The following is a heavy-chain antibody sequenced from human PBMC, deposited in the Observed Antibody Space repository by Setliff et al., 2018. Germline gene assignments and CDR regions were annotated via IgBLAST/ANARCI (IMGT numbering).Heavy chain of an antibody. J-gene: IGHJ6*03. CDR2: SSSGSAM. Sequence: PGGSLRLSCAASGFTFSSYSMNWVRQAPGKGLEWVSYSSSGSAMYYADSVKGRFTISRDNAKNLLYLQMSSLRAEDTAVYYCARVRQWLAHYMDVWGKGTTVTVSS. D-gene: IGHD6-19*01. CDR3: ARVRQWLAHYMDV. CDR1: GFTFSSYS. V-gene: IGHV3-48*01.